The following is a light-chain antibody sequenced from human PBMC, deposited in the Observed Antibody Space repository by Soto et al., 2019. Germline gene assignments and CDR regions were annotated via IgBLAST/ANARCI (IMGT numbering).Light chain of an antibody. Sequence: EIVMTQSLVTLSVSPGERATLSCRASQSVSSNLAWYQQKPGQAPRLLIYGASTRATGIPARFSGSGSETEFTLTISSLQSEDFAVYYCQQYNKWPLTFGGGTKVEIK. J-gene: IGKJ4*01. CDR1: QSVSSN. CDR3: QQYNKWPLT. CDR2: GAS. V-gene: IGKV3-15*01.